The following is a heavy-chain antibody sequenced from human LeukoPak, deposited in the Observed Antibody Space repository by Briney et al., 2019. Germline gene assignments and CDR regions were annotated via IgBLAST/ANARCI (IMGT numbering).Heavy chain of an antibody. CDR1: GYTFTSYG. D-gene: IGHD3-10*01. J-gene: IGHJ4*02. CDR2: ISAYNGNT. Sequence: PGASVKVSCKASGYTFTSYGISWVRQAPGQGLEWMGWISAYNGNTNYAQKLQGRVTMTTDTSTSTAYMELSRLRSDDTAVYYCATLYYYGSGSESDYWGQGTLVTVSS. CDR3: ATLYYYGSGSESDY. V-gene: IGHV1-18*01.